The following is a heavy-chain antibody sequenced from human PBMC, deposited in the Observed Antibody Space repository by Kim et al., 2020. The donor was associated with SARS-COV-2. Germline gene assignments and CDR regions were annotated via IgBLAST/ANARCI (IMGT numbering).Heavy chain of an antibody. CDR2: GTT. V-gene: IGHV3-15*01. CDR3: TTLKWGLPTC. D-gene: IGHD1-26*01. Sequence: GTTDYTAPVKGRFTISRDGSKNTLYLQMNSLKTEDTAVYYCTTLKWGLPTCWGQGTLVTVSS. J-gene: IGHJ4*02.